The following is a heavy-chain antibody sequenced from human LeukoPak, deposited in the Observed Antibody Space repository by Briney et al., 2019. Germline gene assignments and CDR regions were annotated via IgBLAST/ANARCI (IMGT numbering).Heavy chain of an antibody. Sequence: SETLSLTCSVSGASINDYYRSWIRQPPGKGLGWVGYVYHTGTSGYHPSLKIRGAISLDTSNNQVSLKLRSVTAADTAVYFCTRVVNGGHFDYWGQGTLVTVSS. V-gene: IGHV4-59*08. J-gene: IGHJ4*02. D-gene: IGHD2-8*01. CDR2: VYHTGTS. CDR1: GASINDYY. CDR3: TRVVNGGHFDY.